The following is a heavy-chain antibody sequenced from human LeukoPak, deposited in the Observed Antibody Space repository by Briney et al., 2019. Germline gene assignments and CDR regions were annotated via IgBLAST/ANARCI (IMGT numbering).Heavy chain of an antibody. V-gene: IGHV4-4*02. J-gene: IGHJ5*02. CDR3: ARGLARPYYYDSSGYYRNWFDP. Sequence: SETLSLTCAVSGGSISSSNWWSWVRQPPGKGLEWIGYIYNSGSTYYNPSLRSRVTMSVDRSKNQFSLRLSSVTAADTAVYYCARGLARPYYYDSSGYYRNWFDPWGQGTLVTVSS. CDR2: IYNSGST. CDR1: GGSISSSNW. D-gene: IGHD3-22*01.